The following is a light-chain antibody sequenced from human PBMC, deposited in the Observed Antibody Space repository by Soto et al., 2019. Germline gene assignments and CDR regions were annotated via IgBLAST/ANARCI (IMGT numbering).Light chain of an antibody. CDR2: IND. V-gene: IGLV1-44*01. Sequence: QSVLTQPPSASGTPGQRITISCSGSSSNIGDNPVNWYQQLPGAAPKLLIYINDQRPSGVPYRFSGSKSGTSASLAISGLQPEDEADYYCCSYTRSRTYVFGTGTKVTVL. CDR1: SSNIGDNP. J-gene: IGLJ1*01. CDR3: CSYTRSRTYV.